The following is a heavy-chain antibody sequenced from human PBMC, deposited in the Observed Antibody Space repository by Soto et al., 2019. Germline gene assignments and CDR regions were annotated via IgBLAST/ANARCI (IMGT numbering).Heavy chain of an antibody. CDR2: IYYSGST. J-gene: IGHJ5*02. V-gene: IGHV4-30-4*01. Sequence: PSETLSLTCTVSGGSISRGDYYWSWIRQPPGKGLEWIGYIYYSGSTYYNPSLKSRVTISVDTSKNRCSLKLSSVTAADTAVYYFASTIVREEMWFDPCGQGTLVIVSA. D-gene: IGHD3-10*01. CDR1: GGSISRGDYY. CDR3: ASTIVREEMWFDP.